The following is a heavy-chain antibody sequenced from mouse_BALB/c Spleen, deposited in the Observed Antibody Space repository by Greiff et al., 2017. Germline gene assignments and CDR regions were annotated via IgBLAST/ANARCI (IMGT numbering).Heavy chain of an antibody. D-gene: IGHD1-1*01. V-gene: IGHV5-6*01. CDR2: ISSGGSYT. Sequence: EVMLVESGGDLVKPGGSLKLSCAASGFTFSSYGMSWVRQTPDKRLEWVATISSGGSYTYYPDSVKGRFTISRDNAKNTLYLQMSSLKSEDTAMYYCARQGGSYGSSYYFDYWGQGTTLTVSS. J-gene: IGHJ2*01. CDR1: GFTFSSYG. CDR3: ARQGGSYGSSYYFDY.